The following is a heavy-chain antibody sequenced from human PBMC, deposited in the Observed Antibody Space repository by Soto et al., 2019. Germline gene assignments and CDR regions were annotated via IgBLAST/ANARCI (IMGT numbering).Heavy chain of an antibody. CDR1: GFTFSSYS. D-gene: IGHD1-26*01. CDR2: ISSSSSYI. Sequence: LRLSCAASGFTFSSYSMSWVRQAPGKGLEWVSSISSSSSYIYYADAVKGRFTISRDNAKDSLYLQMNSLRAEDTAVYYCARDSEDGSPTVFDYWRQGTLVTVSS. V-gene: IGHV3-21*01. CDR3: ARDSEDGSPTVFDY. J-gene: IGHJ4*02.